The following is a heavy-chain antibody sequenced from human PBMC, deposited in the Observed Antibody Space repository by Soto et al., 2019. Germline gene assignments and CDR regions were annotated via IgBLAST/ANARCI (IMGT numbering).Heavy chain of an antibody. CDR3: AKDRKYGDYGYNFQY. J-gene: IGHJ4*02. CDR1: GYNFVAYY. D-gene: IGHD2-21*02. Sequence: WASVKVSCKASGYNFVAYYMHWVRQAPGQGLEWMGWINPSSGATNFAERFQGRVTMTSDTSISTFYMEIKRLNSDDTAVYFCAKDRKYGDYGYNFQYWGQGTLVIVS. V-gene: IGHV1-2*02. CDR2: INPSSGAT.